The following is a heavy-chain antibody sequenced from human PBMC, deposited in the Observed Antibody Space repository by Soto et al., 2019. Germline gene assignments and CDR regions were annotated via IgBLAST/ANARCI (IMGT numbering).Heavy chain of an antibody. CDR3: ARVWGYSGYDFTTYYYYGMDV. V-gene: IGHV4-59*01. J-gene: IGHJ6*02. D-gene: IGHD5-12*01. Sequence: SETLSLTCTVSGGSISSYYWSWIRQPPGKGLEWIGYIYYSGSTNYNPSLKSRVTISVDTSKNQFSLKLSSVTAADTAVYYCARVWGYSGYDFTTYYYYGMDVWGQGTTVTVSS. CDR1: GGSISSYY. CDR2: IYYSGST.